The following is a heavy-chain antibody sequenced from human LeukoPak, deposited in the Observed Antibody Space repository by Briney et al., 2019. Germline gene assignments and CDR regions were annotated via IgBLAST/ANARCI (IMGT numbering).Heavy chain of an antibody. CDR2: INHSGST. CDR1: GGSFSGYY. CDR3: ARGYDSSGYYYDAFDI. V-gene: IGHV4-34*01. Sequence: SETLSLTCAVYGGSFSGYYWSWIRQPPGKGLEWIGEINHSGSTNYNPSLKSRVTISVDTSKNQFSLKLSSVTAADTAVYYCARGYDSSGYYYDAFDIWGQGTMVTVSS. J-gene: IGHJ3*02. D-gene: IGHD3-22*01.